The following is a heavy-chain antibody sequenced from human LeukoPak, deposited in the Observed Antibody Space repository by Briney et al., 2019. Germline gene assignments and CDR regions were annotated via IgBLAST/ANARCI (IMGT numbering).Heavy chain of an antibody. D-gene: IGHD2-2*01. CDR3: ASRLYCSNTRCRNFPFAY. CDR2: IIPIFGTA. Sequence: SVKVSCKASGGTFSSYAINWVRQAPGQGLEWMGGIIPIFGTANYAQKFQDRVTIAADESTSTAYVELSSLRSEDTAIYYCASRLYCSNTRCRNFPFAYWGQGTLVTVSS. CDR1: GGTFSSYA. V-gene: IGHV1-69*01. J-gene: IGHJ4*02.